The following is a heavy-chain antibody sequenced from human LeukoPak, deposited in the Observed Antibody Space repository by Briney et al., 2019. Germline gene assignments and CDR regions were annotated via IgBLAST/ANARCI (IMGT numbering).Heavy chain of an antibody. CDR1: GYTFTSYD. J-gene: IGHJ4*02. V-gene: IGHV1-8*01. Sequence: GASVKVSCRASGYTFTSYDINWVRQATGQGLEWMGWMNPNSGNTGYAQKFQGRVTMTRNTPISTAYMELSSLRSEDTAVYYCARESGLREYSSSSFDYWGQGTLVTVSS. CDR2: MNPNSGNT. D-gene: IGHD6-6*01. CDR3: ARESGLREYSSSSFDY.